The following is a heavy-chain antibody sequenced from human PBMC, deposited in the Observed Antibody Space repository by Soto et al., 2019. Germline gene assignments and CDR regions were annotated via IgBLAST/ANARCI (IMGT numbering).Heavy chain of an antibody. Sequence: SVKVSCKASGGTFSSYAISWVRQAPGQGLEWMGGIIPIFGTANYAQKFQGRVTITADESTSTAYMELSSLRSEDTAVYYCARDRHYDSSGYYAIFRYWGQGTLVTVSS. D-gene: IGHD3-22*01. CDR2: IIPIFGTA. CDR1: GGTFSSYA. CDR3: ARDRHYDSSGYYAIFRY. J-gene: IGHJ4*02. V-gene: IGHV1-69*13.